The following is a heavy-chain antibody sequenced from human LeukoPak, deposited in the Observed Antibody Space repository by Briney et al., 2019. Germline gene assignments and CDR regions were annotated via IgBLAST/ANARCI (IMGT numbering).Heavy chain of an antibody. V-gene: IGHV3-23*01. CDR1: GFTFSSYA. CDR2: ISGSGGVK. J-gene: IGHJ5*02. CDR3: AKDQPGAGFDL. D-gene: IGHD1-1*01. Sequence: GGSLRLSCAASGFTFSSYAMSWVRQAPGKGLEWVSGISGSGGVKNYVDSTKGRFTISRDNSKNTLSLEMTRLGAEDTAIYYCAKDQPGAGFDLWGQGTLVTVAS.